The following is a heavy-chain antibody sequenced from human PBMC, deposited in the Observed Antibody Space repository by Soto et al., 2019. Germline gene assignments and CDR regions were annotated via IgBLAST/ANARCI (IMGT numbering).Heavy chain of an antibody. D-gene: IGHD5-18*01. V-gene: IGHV1-46*01. Sequence: APVKVACKSSGYSFSSYYGHRGLQAPGQGPEWMGEINPSGGSTNYAQKLQGRVTMTTDTSTSTTYVELRSLRSDDTAVYYCATSIISRGYSYGIPTYDAPDAFDIWGQGTMVTVSS. J-gene: IGHJ3*02. CDR1: GYSFSSYY. CDR2: INPSGGST. CDR3: ATSIISRGYSYGIPTYDAPDAFDI.